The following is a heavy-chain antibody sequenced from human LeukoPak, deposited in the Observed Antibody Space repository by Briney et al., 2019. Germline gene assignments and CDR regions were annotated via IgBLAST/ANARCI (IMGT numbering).Heavy chain of an antibody. D-gene: IGHD6-19*01. CDR2: IYHSGST. V-gene: IGHV4-4*02. CDR1: GGSISSSNW. CDR3: ARDKEYSSGWYVDSYYGMDV. Sequence: TSETLSLTCAVSGGSISSSNWWSWVCQPPGKGLEWIGEIYHSGSTNYNPSLKSRVTISVDKSKNQFSLKLSSVTAADTAVYYCARDKEYSSGWYVDSYYGMDVWGQGTTVTVSS. J-gene: IGHJ6*02.